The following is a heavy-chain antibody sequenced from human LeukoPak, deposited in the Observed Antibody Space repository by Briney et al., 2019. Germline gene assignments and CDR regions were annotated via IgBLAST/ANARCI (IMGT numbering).Heavy chain of an antibody. CDR1: GFTFSSYG. CDR3: ASRPYSSGWPYFDY. V-gene: IGHV3-30*19. D-gene: IGHD6-19*01. Sequence: GGSLRLSCAASGFTFSSYGMHWVRQAPGKGLEWVAVISYDGSNKYYADSVKGRFTISRDNSKNTLYLQMNSLRAEDTAVYYCASRPYSSGWPYFDYWGQGTLVTVSS. CDR2: ISYDGSNK. J-gene: IGHJ4*02.